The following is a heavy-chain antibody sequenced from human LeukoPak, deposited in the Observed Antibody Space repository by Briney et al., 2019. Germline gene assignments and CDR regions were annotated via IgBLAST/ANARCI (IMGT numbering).Heavy chain of an antibody. V-gene: IGHV3-13*04. CDR1: GFTFSRHG. J-gene: IGHJ3*01. D-gene: IGHD6-19*01. CDR3: ARGGPLAGHAFDV. CDR2: ITTGGDT. Sequence: QPGRSLRLSCATSGFTFSRHGMHWVRQATGRGLEWVSDITTGGDTHYQGSVKGRFTISRDNAKNSFYLEMNSLRAEDTAVYYCARGGPLAGHAFDVWGRGTLVTVS.